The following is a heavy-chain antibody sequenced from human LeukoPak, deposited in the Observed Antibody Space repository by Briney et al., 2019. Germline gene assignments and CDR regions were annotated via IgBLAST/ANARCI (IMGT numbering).Heavy chain of an antibody. Sequence: PGGSLRLSCAASGFTFSSYAMHWVRQAPGKGLEWVAVISYDGSNKYYADSVKGRFTISRDNSKNTLYLQMNSLRAEDTAVYYCARDYDILTGYRNEHQYYYYYYGMDVWGQGTTVTVSS. D-gene: IGHD3-9*01. CDR2: ISYDGSNK. CDR1: GFTFSSYA. CDR3: ARDYDILTGYRNEHQYYYYYYGMDV. J-gene: IGHJ6*02. V-gene: IGHV3-30*04.